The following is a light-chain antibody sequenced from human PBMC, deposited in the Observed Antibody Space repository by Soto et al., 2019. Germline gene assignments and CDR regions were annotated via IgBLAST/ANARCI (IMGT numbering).Light chain of an antibody. V-gene: IGLV8-61*01. CDR2: NTN. CDR1: SGSVSTNYY. J-gene: IGLJ2*01. Sequence: QAVVTQEPSFSVSPGGTVTLTCGLNSGSVSTNYYPTWYQQTPGQAPRTLIYNTNTRSSGVPDRFSGSIVGNKAALTIAGAPADDEYDYYGVLYMGGGSVVFGGGTKLTVL. CDR3: VLYMGGGSVV.